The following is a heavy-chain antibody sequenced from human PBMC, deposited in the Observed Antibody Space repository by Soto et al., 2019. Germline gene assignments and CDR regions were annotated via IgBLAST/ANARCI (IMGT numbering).Heavy chain of an antibody. Sequence: GGSLRLSCAASGFTFSNAWMSWVRQAPGKGLEWVGRIKSKTDGGTTDYAAPVKGRFTISRDDSKNTLYLQMNSLKTEDTAVYYCTTDPYYYDSSGYDGYYYGMGVWGQGTTVTVSS. CDR2: IKSKTDGGTT. V-gene: IGHV3-15*01. D-gene: IGHD3-22*01. J-gene: IGHJ6*02. CDR1: GFTFSNAW. CDR3: TTDPYYYDSSGYDGYYYGMGV.